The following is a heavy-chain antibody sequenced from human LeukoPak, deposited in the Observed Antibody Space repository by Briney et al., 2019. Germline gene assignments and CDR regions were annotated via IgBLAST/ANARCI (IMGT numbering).Heavy chain of an antibody. J-gene: IGHJ6*02. Sequence: GGSLRPSCAASGFSVSRNYLSWVRQAPGKGLEWVSVIYSGATTDYAGSVKGRFTISTDSSKNTLYLQMNSLRDEDTSVYYCARGGRTDSGSYPYGMDVWGQGATVTVSS. D-gene: IGHD3-10*01. CDR2: IYSGATT. CDR3: ARGGRTDSGSYPYGMDV. V-gene: IGHV3-66*01. CDR1: GFSVSRNY.